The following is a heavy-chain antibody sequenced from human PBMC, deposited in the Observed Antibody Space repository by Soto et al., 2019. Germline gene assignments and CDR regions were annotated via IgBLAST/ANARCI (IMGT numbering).Heavy chain of an antibody. CDR2: ILASGGNT. Sequence: QVQLVQSGAAVGKPGASVKVSCKASGYSFFSYYIHWVRQAPGQGLEWMGRILASGGNTDYAQRFRGRISMTRDTFTTNTVSVELTSLTSDDTAVYYCARGGAILFGVIDSWGQGTRVTVSS. CDR1: GYSFFSYY. V-gene: IGHV1-46*01. J-gene: IGHJ4*02. CDR3: ARGGAILFGVIDS. D-gene: IGHD3-3*01.